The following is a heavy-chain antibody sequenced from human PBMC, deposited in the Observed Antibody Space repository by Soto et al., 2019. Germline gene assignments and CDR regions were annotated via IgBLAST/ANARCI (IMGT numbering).Heavy chain of an antibody. CDR2: MYYIGST. CDR1: GGSINSGGYY. D-gene: IGHD6-13*01. J-gene: IGHJ4*02. Sequence: QVQLRESGPGLVKPSQTLSLTCTVSGGSINSGGYYWNWIRQHPGKGLEWIGYMYYIGSTYHNPSRRSRVIISADTSENHFSLKLSSVTAADPAVYFCARGYRQSGYSSSWVFDYWGQGTLVNVSS. CDR3: ARGYRQSGYSSSWVFDY. V-gene: IGHV4-31*03.